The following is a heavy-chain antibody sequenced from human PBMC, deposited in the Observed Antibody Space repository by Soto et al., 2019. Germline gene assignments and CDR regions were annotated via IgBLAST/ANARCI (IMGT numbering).Heavy chain of an antibody. Sequence: GGSLRLSCAASGFTFSTYWMHWVRQAPGKGLVWVSRINSDGSTTDYADSVRGRFTISRDNAKNTLYLQMNSLRAEDTAVYYCARDQGYCSGGSCYVAGYWGQGTLVTVSS. CDR1: GFTFSTYW. D-gene: IGHD2-15*01. CDR2: INSDGSTT. J-gene: IGHJ4*02. V-gene: IGHV3-74*01. CDR3: ARDQGYCSGGSCYVAGY.